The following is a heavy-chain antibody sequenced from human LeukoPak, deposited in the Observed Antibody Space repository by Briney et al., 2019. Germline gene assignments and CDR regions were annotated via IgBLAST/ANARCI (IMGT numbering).Heavy chain of an antibody. D-gene: IGHD3-10*01. CDR3: ARVSSVNYYGSGSYYTFDY. Sequence: RASVKVSCKASGYTFTIYAMHWVRQAPGQRREWMGWINAGNGNTKYSQKFQGRVTITRDTSASTAYMELSSLRPEDTAVYYCARVSSVNYYGSGSYYTFDYWGQGTLVTVSS. CDR2: INAGNGNT. V-gene: IGHV1-3*01. CDR1: GYTFTIYA. J-gene: IGHJ4*02.